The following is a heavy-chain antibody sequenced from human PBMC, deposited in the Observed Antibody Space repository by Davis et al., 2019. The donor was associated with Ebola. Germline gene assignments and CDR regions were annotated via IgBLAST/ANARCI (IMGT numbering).Heavy chain of an antibody. CDR2: INHSGST. CDR3: ARANLQHYYYGMDV. D-gene: IGHD4-11*01. Sequence: MPSETLSLTCTVSGGSISSYYWSWIRQPPGKGLEWIGEINHSGSTNYNPSLKSRVTISVDTSKNQFSLKLSSVTAADTAVYYCARANLQHYYYGMDVWGQGTTVTVSS. J-gene: IGHJ6*02. V-gene: IGHV4-34*01. CDR1: GGSISSYY.